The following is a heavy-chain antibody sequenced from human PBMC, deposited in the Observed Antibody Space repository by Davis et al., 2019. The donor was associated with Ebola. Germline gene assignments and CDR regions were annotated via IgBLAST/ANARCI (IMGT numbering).Heavy chain of an antibody. V-gene: IGHV1-8*01. CDR3: AQGPHYDILTGYYKGDAFDI. J-gene: IGHJ3*02. D-gene: IGHD3-9*01. CDR2: MNPNSGNT. Sequence: AASVKVSCKASGYTFTSYDINWVRQATGQGLEWMGWMNPNSGNTGYAQKFQGRVTMTRNTSISTAYMELSSLRSEDTAVYYCAQGPHYDILTGYYKGDAFDIWGQGTMVTVSS. CDR1: GYTFTSYD.